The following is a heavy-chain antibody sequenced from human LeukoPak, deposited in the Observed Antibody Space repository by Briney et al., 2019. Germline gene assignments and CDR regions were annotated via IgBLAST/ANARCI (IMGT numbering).Heavy chain of an antibody. Sequence: GGSLRLSCAASGFTFSSYGMHWVRQAPGKGLEWVAVIWYDGSNKYYADSVKGRFTISRDNSKNTLYLQMNSLRAEDTAVYYCARDLVVVPATILGYWGQGTLVTVSS. J-gene: IGHJ4*02. V-gene: IGHV3-33*01. CDR2: IWYDGSNK. CDR1: GFTFSSYG. CDR3: ARDLVVVPATILGY. D-gene: IGHD2-2*01.